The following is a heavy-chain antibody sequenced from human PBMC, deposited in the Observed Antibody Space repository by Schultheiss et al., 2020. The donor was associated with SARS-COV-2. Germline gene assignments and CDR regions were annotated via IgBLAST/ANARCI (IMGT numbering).Heavy chain of an antibody. V-gene: IGHV4-59*08. J-gene: IGHJ4*02. D-gene: IGHD3-10*01. Sequence: SETLSLTCTVSGGSINSFYWSWIRQPPGKGLEWIGRIYTSGSTNYNPSLKSRVTISVDTSKNQFSLKLSSVTAADTAVYYCARQCIRGSGSYYATYSFDYWGQGTLVTVSS. CDR2: IYTSGST. CDR3: ARQCIRGSGSYYATYSFDY. CDR1: GGSINSFY.